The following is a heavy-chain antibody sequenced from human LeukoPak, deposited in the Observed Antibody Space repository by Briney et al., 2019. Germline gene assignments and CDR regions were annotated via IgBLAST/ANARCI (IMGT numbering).Heavy chain of an antibody. D-gene: IGHD6-13*01. V-gene: IGHV4-34*01. J-gene: IGHJ4*02. CDR1: GGSFSGYY. CDR3: ALGGYSSSWYNS. CDR2: INHSGST. Sequence: SETLSPTCAVYGGSFSGYYWSWIRQPPGKGLEWIGEINHSGSTNYNPSLKSRVTISVDTSKNQFSLKLSSVTAADTAVYYCALGGYSSSWYNSWGQGTLVTVSS.